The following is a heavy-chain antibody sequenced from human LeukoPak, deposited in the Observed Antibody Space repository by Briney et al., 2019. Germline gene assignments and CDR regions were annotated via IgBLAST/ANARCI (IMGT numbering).Heavy chain of an antibody. CDR1: GYSISSGYY. D-gene: IGHD6-6*01. Sequence: SETLSLTCTVSGYSISSGYYWGWFRQPPGKGLEWIGSIYHSGSTYYNPSLKSRVTISVDTSKNQFSLKLSSVTAADTAVYYCARENSSSSDWFDPWGQGTLVTVSS. V-gene: IGHV4-38-2*02. CDR3: ARENSSSSDWFDP. J-gene: IGHJ5*02. CDR2: IYHSGST.